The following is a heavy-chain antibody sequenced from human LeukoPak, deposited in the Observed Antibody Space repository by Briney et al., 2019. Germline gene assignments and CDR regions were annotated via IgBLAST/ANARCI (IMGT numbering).Heavy chain of an antibody. D-gene: IGHD5-12*01. CDR2: ISAYNGHT. V-gene: IGHV1-18*01. J-gene: IGHJ6*03. Sequence: GASVKVSCKASGYTFTSYGISWVRQAPGKGLEWMGWISAYNGHTTYAQKLQGRVTMTTHTSTSTAYMELRSLRSDDTAVYYCARGSEIVAFYYMDVWGKGTTVTVSS. CDR3: ARGSEIVAFYYMDV. CDR1: GYTFTSYG.